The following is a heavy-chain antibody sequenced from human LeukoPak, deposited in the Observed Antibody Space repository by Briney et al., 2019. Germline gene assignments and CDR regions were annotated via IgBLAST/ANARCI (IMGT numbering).Heavy chain of an antibody. Sequence: GGSLRLSCAASGFTFSNAWMSWVRQAPGEGLEWVGRIKSKTDGGTTDYAAPVKGRFTISRDDSKNTLYLQMNSLKTEDTAVYYCTTDQNYYDSSGHGDYFDYWGQGTLVTVSS. V-gene: IGHV3-15*01. CDR1: GFTFSNAW. D-gene: IGHD3-22*01. J-gene: IGHJ4*02. CDR3: TTDQNYYDSSGHGDYFDY. CDR2: IKSKTDGGTT.